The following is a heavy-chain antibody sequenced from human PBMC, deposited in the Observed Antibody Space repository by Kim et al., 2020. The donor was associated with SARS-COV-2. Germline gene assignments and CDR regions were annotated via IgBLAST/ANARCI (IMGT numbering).Heavy chain of an antibody. V-gene: IGHV1-46*01. Sequence: ASVKVSCKASGYTFTSYYMHWVRQAPGQGLEWMGIINPSGGSTSYAQKFQGRVTMTRDTSTSTVYMELSSLRSEDTAVYYCARDPGIAAAGHSWGNYAFDICGQGTMVTVSS. D-gene: IGHD6-13*01. CDR2: INPSGGST. J-gene: IGHJ3*02. CDR1: GYTFTSYY. CDR3: ARDPGIAAAGHSWGNYAFDI.